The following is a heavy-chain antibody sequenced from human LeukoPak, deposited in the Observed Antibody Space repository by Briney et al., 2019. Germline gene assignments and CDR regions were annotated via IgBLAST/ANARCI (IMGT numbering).Heavy chain of an antibody. J-gene: IGHJ6*03. CDR2: INPNSGGT. Sequence: ASVKVSCKASGYIFTDYYMHWVRQAPGQELGWMGRINPNSGGTNYAQKFQGRVTMTRDTSISTAYTELSSLRSEDTATYYCAREVAEYSSSLYYYYYYMDVWGKGTTVTVSS. D-gene: IGHD6-6*01. CDR1: GYIFTDYY. V-gene: IGHV1/OR15-1*02. CDR3: AREVAEYSSSLYYYYYYMDV.